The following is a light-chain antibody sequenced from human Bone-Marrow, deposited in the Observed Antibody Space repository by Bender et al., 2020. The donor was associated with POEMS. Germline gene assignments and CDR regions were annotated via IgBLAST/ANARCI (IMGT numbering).Light chain of an antibody. J-gene: IGLJ3*02. CDR3: QSYDNSLGGWV. Sequence: QSVLTQPPSVSEAPGQRVNISCTGSSSNTGSGYDINWYQHLPGTAPKLVIYGYNNRPSGVPDRFSGSKSGTSASLAITGRQAEDEGDYYCQSYDNSLGGWVFGGGTKLTVL. CDR1: SSNTGSGYD. V-gene: IGLV1-40*01. CDR2: GYN.